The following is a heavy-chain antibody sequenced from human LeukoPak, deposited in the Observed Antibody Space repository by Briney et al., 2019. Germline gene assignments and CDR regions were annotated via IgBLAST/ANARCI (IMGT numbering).Heavy chain of an antibody. CDR2: INPNSGGT. Sequence: ASVKVSCKASGYTFTGYYMHWVRQAPGQGLEWMGWINPNSGGTNCAQKFQGRVTMTRDTSISTAYMELSRLTSDDTAVYYCARSRLLSLYFDYWGQGTLVTVSS. CDR1: GYTFTGYY. J-gene: IGHJ4*02. CDR3: ARSRLLSLYFDY. V-gene: IGHV1-2*02. D-gene: IGHD2-21*02.